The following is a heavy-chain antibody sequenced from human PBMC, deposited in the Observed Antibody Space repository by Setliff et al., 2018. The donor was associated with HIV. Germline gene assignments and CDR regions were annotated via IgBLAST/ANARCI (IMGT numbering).Heavy chain of an antibody. V-gene: IGHV4-39*01. CDR3: ARLPISRVRGVISYFDY. CDR1: GCSISSSSHY. Sequence: ETLSLTCTHSGCSISSSSHYWGWTRQPPGKGLEWIGSIYYSGSTYYNPSLKSRVTISVDTSKNQFSLKLSSVTAADTAVYYCARLPISRVRGVISYFDYWGQGTLVTVSS. J-gene: IGHJ4*02. D-gene: IGHD3-10*01. CDR2: IYYSGST.